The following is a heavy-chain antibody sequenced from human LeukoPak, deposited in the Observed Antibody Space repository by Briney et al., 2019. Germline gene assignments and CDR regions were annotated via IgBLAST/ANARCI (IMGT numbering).Heavy chain of an antibody. J-gene: IGHJ3*02. CDR1: GGSFSGYY. V-gene: IGHV4-34*01. CDR2: INHSGST. Sequence: SETLSLTCAVYGGSFSGYYWSWIRQPPGKGLEWIGEINHSGSTNYNPSLKSRVTISVDTSKNQFSLKLSSVTAADTAVYYCASGIAAAGHDVFDIWGQGTMVTVSS. D-gene: IGHD6-13*01. CDR3: ASGIAAAGHDVFDI.